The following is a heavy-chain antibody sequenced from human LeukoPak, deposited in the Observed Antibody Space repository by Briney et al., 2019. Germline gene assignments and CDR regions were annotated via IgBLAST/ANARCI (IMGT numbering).Heavy chain of an antibody. CDR3: ARGAYSYGLYYFDS. D-gene: IGHD5-18*01. CDR1: AGSINSADYC. CDR2: IFYSGST. Sequence: SETLSLTCIVSAGSINSADYCRSWIRQPPGKGLEWIGYIFYSGSTYYNPSLKSRLTISVDTSKNQFSLKLSSVTAADTAVYYCARGAYSYGLYYFDSWGQGTLVTVSS. J-gene: IGHJ4*02. V-gene: IGHV4-30-4*01.